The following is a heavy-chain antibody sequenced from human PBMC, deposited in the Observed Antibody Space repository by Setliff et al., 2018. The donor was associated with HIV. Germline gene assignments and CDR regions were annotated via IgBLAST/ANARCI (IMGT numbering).Heavy chain of an antibody. Sequence: GASVKVSCKASGYTFTSYGISWVRQAPGQGLEWMGWISTYNGNTNYAQKLQGRVTMTTDTSTTTAYMELSRLRSDDTAVYYCARDRIAAAGTLMGYWGQGTLVTVSS. V-gene: IGHV1-18*01. CDR1: GYTFTSYG. D-gene: IGHD6-13*01. J-gene: IGHJ4*02. CDR2: ISTYNGNT. CDR3: ARDRIAAAGTLMGY.